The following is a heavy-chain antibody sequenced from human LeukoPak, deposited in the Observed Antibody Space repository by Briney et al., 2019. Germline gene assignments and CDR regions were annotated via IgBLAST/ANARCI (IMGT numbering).Heavy chain of an antibody. CDR2: ISAYNGNT. J-gene: IGHJ4*02. CDR1: GYTFTSYG. CDR3: AVYCSSTSCYGKPLGY. Sequence: ASVKVSCKASGYTFTSYGISWVRQAPGQGLEWMGWISAYNGNTNYAQKLQGRVTMTTDTSTSTAYMEPRSLRSDDTAVYYCAVYCSSTSCYGKPLGYWGQGTLVTVSS. D-gene: IGHD2-2*01. V-gene: IGHV1-18*01.